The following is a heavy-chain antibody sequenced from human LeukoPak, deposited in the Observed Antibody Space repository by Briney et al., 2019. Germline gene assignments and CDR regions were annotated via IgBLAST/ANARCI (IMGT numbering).Heavy chain of an antibody. D-gene: IGHD1-26*01. J-gene: IGHJ4*02. CDR1: GFTFRSYG. V-gene: IGHV3-30*18. Sequence: GGSLRLPSAASGFTFRSYGMHWGRQAPGKGLGGVAGISYDGSNKYYADSVKGPFTISRDNSKNTLYLQMNSLRAEDTAVYYCAKDRQPLRLLAYYFDYWGQGTLVTVSS. CDR3: AKDRQPLRLLAYYFDY. CDR2: ISYDGSNK.